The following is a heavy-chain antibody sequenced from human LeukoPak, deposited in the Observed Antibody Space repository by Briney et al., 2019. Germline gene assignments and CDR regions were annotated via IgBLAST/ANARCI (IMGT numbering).Heavy chain of an antibody. J-gene: IGHJ6*02. CDR1: GGSFSGYY. V-gene: IGHV4-34*01. CDR3: ASSSSYYYGMDV. Sequence: SETLSLTCAVYGGSFSGYYWSWIRQPPGKGLEWIGEINHSGSTNYNPSLKSRVTISVDTSKNQFSLKLSSVTAADMAVYYCASSSSYYYGMDVWGQGTTVTVSS. D-gene: IGHD6-6*01. CDR2: INHSGST.